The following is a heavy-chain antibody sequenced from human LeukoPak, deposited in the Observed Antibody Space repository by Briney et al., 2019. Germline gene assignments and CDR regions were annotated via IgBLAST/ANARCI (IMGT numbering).Heavy chain of an antibody. J-gene: IGHJ4*02. CDR1: GYTFTGYY. CDR3: ARRGGLTIFGVVMEYYFDY. Sequence: ASVKVSCKASGYTFTGYYMHWVRQAPGQGLEWMGWINPNSGGTNYAQKFQGWVTMTRDTSISTAYMELSRLSSVTAADTAVYYCARRGGLTIFGVVMEYYFDYWGQGTLVTVSS. V-gene: IGHV1-2*04. CDR2: INPNSGGT. D-gene: IGHD3-3*01.